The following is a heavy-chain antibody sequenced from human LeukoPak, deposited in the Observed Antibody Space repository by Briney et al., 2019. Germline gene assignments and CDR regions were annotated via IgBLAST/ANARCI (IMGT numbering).Heavy chain of an antibody. D-gene: IGHD6-19*01. Sequence: ASVKVSCKASGYTFTSYAMHWVRQAPGQRLEWMGWINAGNGNTKYSQKFQGRVTITRDTSASTAYKELSSLRSEDTAVYYCARDQSSGWSLAGAFDIWGQGTMVTVSS. V-gene: IGHV1-3*01. J-gene: IGHJ3*02. CDR2: INAGNGNT. CDR3: ARDQSSGWSLAGAFDI. CDR1: GYTFTSYA.